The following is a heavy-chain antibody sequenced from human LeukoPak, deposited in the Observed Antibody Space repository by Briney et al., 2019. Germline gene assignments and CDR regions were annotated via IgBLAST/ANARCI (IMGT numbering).Heavy chain of an antibody. CDR2: ISSSSSTI. Sequence: GGSLRLSCAASGFTLSSYSMNWVRQAPGKGLEWVSYISSSSSTIYYADSVKGRFTISRDNAKNSLYLQMNSLRAEDTAVYYCAREGSYYDSSGYVSDFDYWGQGTLVTVSS. CDR3: AREGSYYDSSGYVSDFDY. CDR1: GFTLSSYS. V-gene: IGHV3-48*01. D-gene: IGHD3-22*01. J-gene: IGHJ4*02.